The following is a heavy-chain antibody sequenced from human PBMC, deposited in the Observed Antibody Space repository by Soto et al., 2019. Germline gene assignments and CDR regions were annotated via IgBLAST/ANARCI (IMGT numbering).Heavy chain of an antibody. CDR2: ISAYNGNT. CDR3: ARDREEWLVTGSQNNWFDP. J-gene: IGHJ5*02. V-gene: IGHV1-18*01. Sequence: ASVKVSCKASGYTFTSYGISWVRQAPGQGLEWMGWISAYNGNTNYAQKLQGRVTMTTDTSTSTAYMELRSLRSDDTAVYYCARDREEWLVTGSQNNWFDPWGQGTLVTVSS. CDR1: GYTFTSYG. D-gene: IGHD6-19*01.